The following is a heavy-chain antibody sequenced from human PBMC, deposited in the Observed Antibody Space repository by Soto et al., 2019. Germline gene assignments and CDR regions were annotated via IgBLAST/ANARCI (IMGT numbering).Heavy chain of an antibody. Sequence: EVQLLESGGGLVQPGGSLRLSCAASGFMFSGYGMSWVRQAPGKGLEWVSTISNSGSDTYYADSVKGRFTISRDNSKDTLYVQMNSLRAEDTAVYYCAKSGPYYFQYWGQGTLVTVSS. D-gene: IGHD5-12*01. V-gene: IGHV3-23*01. CDR2: ISNSGSDT. J-gene: IGHJ4*02. CDR1: GFMFSGYG. CDR3: AKSGPYYFQY.